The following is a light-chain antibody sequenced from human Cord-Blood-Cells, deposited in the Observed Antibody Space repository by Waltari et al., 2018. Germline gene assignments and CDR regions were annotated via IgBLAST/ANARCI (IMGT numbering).Light chain of an antibody. V-gene: IGLV6-57*03. CDR1: SGSIASNY. CDR2: EDN. J-gene: IGLJ3*02. CDR3: QSYDSSPWV. Sequence: NFMLTQPHSVSESPGKTVTFSCTRSSGSIASNYVQWYQQRPGSAPTTVIYEDNQRPSGVPDRFSGSIDSSSNSASLTISGLKTEDEADYYCQSYDSSPWVFGGGTKLTVL.